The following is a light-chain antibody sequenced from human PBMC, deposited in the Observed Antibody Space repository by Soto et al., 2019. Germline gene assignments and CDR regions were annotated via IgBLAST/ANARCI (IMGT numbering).Light chain of an antibody. Sequence: QSVLTQPPSASGTPGQRVTISCFGTSSNIGANPINWYQQPPGTAPKPLIYNNDQRPSGVPDRFSASKSGTSASLAISGLQSVDEADYYCEAWDDSLYGAVLGGGTQLTVL. J-gene: IGLJ2*01. V-gene: IGLV1-44*01. CDR1: SSNIGANP. CDR2: NND. CDR3: EAWDDSLYGAV.